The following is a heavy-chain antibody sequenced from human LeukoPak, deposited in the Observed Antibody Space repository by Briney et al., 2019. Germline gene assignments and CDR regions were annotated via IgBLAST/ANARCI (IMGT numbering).Heavy chain of an antibody. CDR1: GGSISSYY. J-gene: IGHJ4*02. Sequence: SETLSLTCTVSGGSISSYYWSWIRQPPGKGLEWIGYTYYSGSTYYNPSLKSRVTISVDTSKNQFSLKLSSVTAADTAGYYCARWLIQRWPLREVGDCWDQGTLVTVSS. D-gene: IGHD5-18*01. CDR3: ARWLIQRWPLREVGDC. V-gene: IGHV4-59*08. CDR2: TYYSGST.